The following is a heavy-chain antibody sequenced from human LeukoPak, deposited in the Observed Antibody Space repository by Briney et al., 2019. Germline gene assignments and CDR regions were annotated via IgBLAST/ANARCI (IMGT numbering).Heavy chain of an antibody. V-gene: IGHV3-23*01. J-gene: IGHJ4*02. CDR3: AKRGIPSYSSGYYYFDY. CDR1: GFTFNNYA. Sequence: PGGSLRLSCAASGFTFNNYAMNWVRQAPGKGLEWVSSISGSGDTTYYADSVKGRFTISRDNSKNTLYLQMNSLRAEDTAVYYCAKRGIPSYSSGYYYFDYWGQGTLVTVSS. CDR2: ISGSGDTT. D-gene: IGHD6-19*01.